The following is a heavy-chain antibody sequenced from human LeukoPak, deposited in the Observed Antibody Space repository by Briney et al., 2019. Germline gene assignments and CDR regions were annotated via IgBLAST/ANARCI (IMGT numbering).Heavy chain of an antibody. D-gene: IGHD1-26*01. CDR1: GGSFSGYY. Sequence: PSETLSLTCAVYGGSFSGYYWSWIRQPPGKGLEWIGEINHSGSTNYNPSLKSRVTISVDTSKNQFSLKLSSVSAADTAVYYCARGVGATFGNWGQGTLVTVPS. CDR3: ARGVGATFGN. J-gene: IGHJ4*02. CDR2: INHSGST. V-gene: IGHV4-34*01.